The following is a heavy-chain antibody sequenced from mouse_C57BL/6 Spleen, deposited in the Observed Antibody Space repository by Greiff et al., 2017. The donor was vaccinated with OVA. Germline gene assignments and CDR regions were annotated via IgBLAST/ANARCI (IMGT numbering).Heavy chain of an antibody. CDR1: GFTFSDYG. V-gene: IGHV5-17*01. J-gene: IGHJ4*01. D-gene: IGHD1-1*01. CDR3: ARRATVVEDAMDY. CDR2: ISSGSSTI. Sequence: EVQLMESGGGLVKPGGSLKLSCAASGFTFSDYGMHWVRQAPEKGLEWVAYISSGSSTIYYADTVKGRFTISRDNAKNTLFLQMTSLRSEDTAMYYCARRATVVEDAMDYWGQGTSVTVSS.